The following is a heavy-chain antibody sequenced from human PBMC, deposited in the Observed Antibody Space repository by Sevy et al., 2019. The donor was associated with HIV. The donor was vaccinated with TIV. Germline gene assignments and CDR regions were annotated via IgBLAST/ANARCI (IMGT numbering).Heavy chain of an antibody. CDR2: IEQDGSDK. J-gene: IGHJ4*02. D-gene: IGHD1-26*01. CDR3: ARDLFSGSYYENY. Sequence: GGCLRLSCAASGFTLSNYWMSWVRQAPGKGLEWMANIEQDGSDKYYVDSVKGRFTISRDNAKNSLYLQMNSLRAEDTSAYYCARDLFSGSYYENYWGQGTLVTVSS. CDR1: GFTLSNYW. V-gene: IGHV3-7*01.